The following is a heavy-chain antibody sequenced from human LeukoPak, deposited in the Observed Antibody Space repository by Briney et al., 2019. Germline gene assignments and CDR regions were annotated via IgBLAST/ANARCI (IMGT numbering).Heavy chain of an antibody. V-gene: IGHV1-18*01. CDR1: GYTFTTYG. J-gene: IGHJ2*01. Sequence: ASVKVSCKASGYTFTTYGIHWVRQAPGQGLEWMGWISTYNGNTNYAQKLQGRVTMTTDTSTSTAYMELKSLRSDDTAIYYCARIHMTTVTTSLDWYFDLWGRGTLVTVSS. D-gene: IGHD4-17*01. CDR3: ARIHMTTVTTSLDWYFDL. CDR2: ISTYNGNT.